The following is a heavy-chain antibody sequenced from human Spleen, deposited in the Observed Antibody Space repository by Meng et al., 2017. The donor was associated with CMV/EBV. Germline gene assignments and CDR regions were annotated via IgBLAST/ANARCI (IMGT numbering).Heavy chain of an antibody. J-gene: IGHJ5*02. CDR1: GGSISSGGYS. V-gene: IGHV4-31*03. CDR2: IYYSGST. CDR3: ARGLHWFDP. Sequence: LTCTVSGGSISSGGYSWSWIRQHPGKGLEWIGYIYYSGSTYYNPSLKSRVTISVDTSKNQFSLKLSSVTAADTAVYYCARGLHWFDPWGQGTLVTVSS.